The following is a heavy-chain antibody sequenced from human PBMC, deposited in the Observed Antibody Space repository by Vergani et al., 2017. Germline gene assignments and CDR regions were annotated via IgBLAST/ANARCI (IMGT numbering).Heavy chain of an antibody. Sequence: QVQLVESGGGVVQPGRSLRLSCAASGFTFSSYAMHWVRQAPGKGLEWVAVISYDGSNKYYADSVKGRFTISRDNSKNTLYLQMNSLRSEDTAVYYCARGSVAAAGTYYYYGMDVWGQGP. V-gene: IGHV3-30-3*01. J-gene: IGHJ6*02. CDR2: ISYDGSNK. CDR1: GFTFSSYA. D-gene: IGHD6-13*01. CDR3: ARGSVAAAGTYYYYGMDV.